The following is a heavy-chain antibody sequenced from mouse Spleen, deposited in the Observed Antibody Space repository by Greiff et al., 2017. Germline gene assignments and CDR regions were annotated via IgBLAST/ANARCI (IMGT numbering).Heavy chain of an antibody. CDR1: GFSFSGYG. Sequence: VMLVESGPGLVAPAQSLSITCTVSGFSFSGYGVNWVRQPPGKGLEWLGMIWGDGSTDYNSALKSRLSISKDNSKSQVFLKMNSLQTDDTARYYCARLRRGYYAMDYWGQGTSVTVSS. J-gene: IGHJ4*01. CDR2: IWGDGST. V-gene: IGHV2-6-7*01. D-gene: IGHD2-12*01. CDR3: ARLRRGYYAMDY.